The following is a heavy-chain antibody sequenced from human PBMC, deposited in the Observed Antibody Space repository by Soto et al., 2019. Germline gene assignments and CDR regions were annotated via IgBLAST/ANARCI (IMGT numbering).Heavy chain of an antibody. D-gene: IGHD4-4*01. V-gene: IGHV1-69*02. CDR2: IIPILGIA. Sequence: QVQLVQSGAEVKKPGSSVKVSCKASGGTFSSYTISWVRQAPGQGLEWMGRIIPILGIANYAQKFQGRVTITANNSNATAYMDLRTLRSEDTAVYYCARMTVAAVKDYYYYYMDVWGKGTTVTVS. CDR3: ARMTVAAVKDYYYYYMDV. CDR1: GGTFSSYT. J-gene: IGHJ6*03.